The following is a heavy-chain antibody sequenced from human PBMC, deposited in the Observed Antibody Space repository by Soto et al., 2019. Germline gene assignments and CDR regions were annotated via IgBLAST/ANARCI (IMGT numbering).Heavy chain of an antibody. CDR1: GFTFSSYW. V-gene: IGHV3-7*01. J-gene: IGHJ3*02. Sequence: GGSLRLSCAASGFTFSSYWMSWVRQAPGKGLEWVANIKQDGSEKYYVDSVKGRFTISRDNAKNSLYLQMNSLRAEDTAVYYCAREMPLQVRSVGAARRGSAFDIWGQGTMVTVSS. CDR2: IKQDGSEK. D-gene: IGHD6-6*01. CDR3: AREMPLQVRSVGAARRGSAFDI.